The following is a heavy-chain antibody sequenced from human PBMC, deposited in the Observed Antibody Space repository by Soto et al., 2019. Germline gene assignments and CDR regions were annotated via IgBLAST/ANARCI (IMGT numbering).Heavy chain of an antibody. CDR2: ISYDGSNK. CDR3: ARGITYYYDSSGYYEFDY. V-gene: IGHV3-30-3*01. D-gene: IGHD3-22*01. CDR1: GFTFSSYA. J-gene: IGHJ4*02. Sequence: QVQLVESGGGVVQPGRSLRLSCAASGFTFSSYAMHWVRQAPGKGLEWVAVISYDGSNKYYADSVKGRFTISRDNSKNTLYLQMNSLRAEDTAVHYCARGITYYYDSSGYYEFDYWGQGTLVTVSS.